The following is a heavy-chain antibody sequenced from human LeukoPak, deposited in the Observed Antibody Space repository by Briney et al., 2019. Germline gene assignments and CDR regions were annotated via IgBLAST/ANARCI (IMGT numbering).Heavy chain of an antibody. V-gene: IGHV4-61*08. CDR1: GGSISSGGYY. Sequence: SQTLSLTCTVSGGSISSGGYYWSWIRQPPGKGLEWIGYIYYSGSTNYNPSLKSRVTISVDTSKNQFSLKLSSVTAADTAVYYCARHSGSGSFPDYYYYGMDVWGQGTTVTVSS. CDR2: IYYSGST. J-gene: IGHJ6*02. D-gene: IGHD3-10*01. CDR3: ARHSGSGSFPDYYYYGMDV.